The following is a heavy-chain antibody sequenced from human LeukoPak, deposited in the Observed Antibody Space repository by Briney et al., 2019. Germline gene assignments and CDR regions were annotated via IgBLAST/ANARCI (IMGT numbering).Heavy chain of an antibody. J-gene: IGHJ5*02. CDR1: GGSFSGYY. V-gene: IGHV4-34*01. D-gene: IGHD3-22*01. CDR3: SRRAHGGCVVVIFVGRMVFRPNWFDP. Sequence: SETLSLTCAVYGGSFSGYYWSWLRQPTGKGLEWIGHINHSGSNNYNPSLKSRVTISEDTSKKQFSLKLRSVTAADTAGYYCSRRAHGGCVVVIFVGRMVFRPNWFDPWGQGTLVTVSS. CDR2: INHSGSN.